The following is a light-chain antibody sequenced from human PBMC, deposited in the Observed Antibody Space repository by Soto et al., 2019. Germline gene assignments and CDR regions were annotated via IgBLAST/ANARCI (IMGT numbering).Light chain of an antibody. J-gene: IGLJ2*01. CDR2: EIS. V-gene: IGLV2-14*01. CDR3: SSYTTSSTVI. Sequence: QSALTQPASVSGSPGQSITNSCTGTNNDIGNYKYVSWNQQHPGKAPKLLIYEISNRPSGISNRFSGSKPGNTASLTISGLQGEDEAHYHCSSYTTSSTVIFGGGTKLTVL. CDR1: NNDIGNYKY.